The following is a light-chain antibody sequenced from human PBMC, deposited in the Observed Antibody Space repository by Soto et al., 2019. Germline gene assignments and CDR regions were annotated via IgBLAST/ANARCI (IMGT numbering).Light chain of an antibody. J-gene: IGLJ1*01. V-gene: IGLV2-23*02. CDR2: EVN. Sequence: QSVLTQPAAVCGSTGQSITISCTGTSSDDGYYNLVSWYQQHPGKAPKLIIYEVNKRPSGFSNRFSGSKSGNTASLTISGLQAEDGAHYYRCSHAGSSTHYVFGTGTKLTAL. CDR3: CSHAGSSTHYV. CDR1: SSDDGYYNL.